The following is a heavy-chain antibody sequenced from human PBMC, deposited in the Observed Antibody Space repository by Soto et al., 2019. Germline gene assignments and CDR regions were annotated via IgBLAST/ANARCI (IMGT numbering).Heavy chain of an antibody. CDR2: IYYSGST. J-gene: IGHJ4*02. Sequence: PSETLSLTCTVSGGSISSGGYYWSWIRQHPGKGLEWIGYIYYSGSTNYNPSLKSRVTISVDTSKNQFSLKLSSVTAADTAVYYCATESRHLTTVTNVVSIDYWGQGTLVTVSA. D-gene: IGHD4-17*01. CDR1: GGSISSGGYY. CDR3: ATESRHLTTVTNVVSIDY. V-gene: IGHV4-61*08.